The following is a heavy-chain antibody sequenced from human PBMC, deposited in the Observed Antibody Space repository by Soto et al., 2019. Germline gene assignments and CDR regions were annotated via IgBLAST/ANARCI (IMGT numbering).Heavy chain of an antibody. V-gene: IGHV4-4*02. J-gene: IGHJ2*01. CDR1: GGSISSSNW. CDR3: AXXSRSSHYDTSGYSQYWYFDL. CDR2: IYHIGST. D-gene: IGHD3-22*01. Sequence: SETLSLTCTVSGGSISSSNWLSWVRQPPVNGLDWIGEIYHIGSTNDNPSLKSRVTIALYSSKNQFSLKLIAVTAWGTAIYYCAXXSRSSHYDTSGYSQYWYFDLWGRGTLVTVSS.